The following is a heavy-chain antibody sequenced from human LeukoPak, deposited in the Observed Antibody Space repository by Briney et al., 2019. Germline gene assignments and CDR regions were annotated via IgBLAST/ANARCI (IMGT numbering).Heavy chain of an antibody. D-gene: IGHD3-10*01. J-gene: IGHJ4*02. CDR3: AREGFYYGSGYYHNFDY. CDR1: GFMFSSFW. V-gene: IGHV3-7*01. CDR2: IKQDGSEK. Sequence: GGSLRLSCAASGFMFSSFWMTWVRQAPGKGLEWVANIKQDGSEKYYVDSVKGRFTISRDNAQKLVYLQMNGLRTEDTAVYYCAREGFYYGSGYYHNFDYWGPGTLVTVSS.